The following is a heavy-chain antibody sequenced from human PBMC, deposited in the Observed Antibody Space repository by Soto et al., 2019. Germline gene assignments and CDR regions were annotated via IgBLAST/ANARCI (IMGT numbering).Heavy chain of an antibody. J-gene: IGHJ4*02. CDR3: ASKAACGGDCYAFDS. CDR1: GGIFSSNT. V-gene: IGHV1-69*06. D-gene: IGHD2-21*02. CDR2: IIPLCGTA. Sequence: QVYLVQSGAEVKKPGSSVKISCKASGGIFSSNTINWVRQAAGQGLEWMGGIIPLCGTANYAEKFQGRVTITADKSTKPEYMELTSLRSEDTAVYYCASKAACGGDCYAFDSWGQGTLVTVSS.